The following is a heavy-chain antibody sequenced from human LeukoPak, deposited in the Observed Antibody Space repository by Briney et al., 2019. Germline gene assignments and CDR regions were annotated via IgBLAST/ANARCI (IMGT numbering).Heavy chain of an antibody. CDR2: ISAYNGNT. Sequence: ASVKVSCKASGYTFTSYGISWVRQAPGQGLEWMGWISAYNGNTNYAQKLQGRVTMTTDTSTSTAYMELRSLRSDDTAVYYCARSLRFLEWFPPVYWGQGTLVTVSS. J-gene: IGHJ4*02. V-gene: IGHV1-18*01. CDR1: GYTFTSYG. D-gene: IGHD3-3*01. CDR3: ARSLRFLEWFPPVY.